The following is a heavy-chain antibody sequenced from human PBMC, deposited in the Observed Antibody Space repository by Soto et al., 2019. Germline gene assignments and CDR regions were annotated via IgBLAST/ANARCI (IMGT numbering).Heavy chain of an antibody. CDR2: ISYDGSNK. CDR1: GFTFSSYA. J-gene: IGHJ6*02. V-gene: IGHV3-30-3*01. CDR3: ARGKGNHYYYYGMDV. Sequence: GGSLRLSCAASGFTFSSYAMHWVRQAPGKGLEWVAVISYDGSNKYYADSVKGRFTISRDNSKNTLYLQMNSLRAEDTAVYYCARGKGNHYYYYGMDVWGQGTTVTV.